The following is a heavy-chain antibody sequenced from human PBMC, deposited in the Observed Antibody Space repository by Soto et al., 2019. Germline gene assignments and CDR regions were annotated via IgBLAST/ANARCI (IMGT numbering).Heavy chain of an antibody. CDR3: ARGQSVVSPWAFDI. Sequence: QVQLQQWGAGLLKPSETLSLTCAVYGGSFSGCYWSWIRQPPGKGLEWIGEINHSGSTNYNPSLKSRVTISVDTSKNQFSLKLSSVTAADTAVYYCARGQSVVSPWAFDIWGQGTMVTVSS. J-gene: IGHJ3*02. CDR2: INHSGST. CDR1: GGSFSGCY. V-gene: IGHV4-34*01. D-gene: IGHD2-15*01.